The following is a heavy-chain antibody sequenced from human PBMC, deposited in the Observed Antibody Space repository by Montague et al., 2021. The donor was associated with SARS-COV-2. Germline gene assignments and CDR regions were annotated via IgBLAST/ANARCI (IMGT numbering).Heavy chain of an antibody. V-gene: IGHV4-59*08. D-gene: IGHD6-13*01. Sequence: SETLSLTCTVSGGSISSYYWSWIRQPPGKGLEWIGYIYYSGSTNYNPSLKSRATISVDTSKNQFSLKLSSVTAADTAVYYCARVLTIAAPLFDYWGQGTLVTVSS. CDR2: IYYSGST. CDR1: GGSISSYY. CDR3: ARVLTIAAPLFDY. J-gene: IGHJ4*02.